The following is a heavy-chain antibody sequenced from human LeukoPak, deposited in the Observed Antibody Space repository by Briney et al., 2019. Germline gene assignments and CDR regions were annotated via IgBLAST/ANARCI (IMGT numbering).Heavy chain of an antibody. V-gene: IGHV4-59*01. CDR2: VHSSGYT. Sequence: SETLSLTCSVSGVAISSDYWAWIRQPPGKGLEWIAYVHSSGYTSNNPSLKSRVTISIDTSKNQFSLKLNSVTAADTAVYYCARYGSGSYHKAFDYWGQGTLVTVSS. CDR3: ARYGSGSYHKAFDY. D-gene: IGHD3-10*01. CDR1: GVAISSDY. J-gene: IGHJ4*02.